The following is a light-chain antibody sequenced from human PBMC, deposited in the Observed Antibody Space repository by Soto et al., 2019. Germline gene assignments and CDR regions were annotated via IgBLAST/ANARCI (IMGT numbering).Light chain of an antibody. J-gene: IGKJ1*01. CDR3: QQFYSTPPT. V-gene: IGKV4-1*01. Sequence: DIVMTQSPDSLAVSLGERATINCKSSQSVLYNSNNKNYLTWYQQKPGQPPKLLIYWASTRESGVPDRFSGSGSGTDFTLTISSLQAEDVATYYCQQFYSTPPTFGQGTKVDIK. CDR2: WAS. CDR1: QSVLYNSNNKNY.